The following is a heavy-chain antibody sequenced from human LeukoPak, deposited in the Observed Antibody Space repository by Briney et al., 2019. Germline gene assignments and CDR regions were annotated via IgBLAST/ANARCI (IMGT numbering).Heavy chain of an antibody. D-gene: IGHD2-21*02. V-gene: IGHV3-7*01. J-gene: IGHJ4*02. Sequence: GGSLRLSCAASGFTFSSYWMSWVRQAPGKGLEWVANIKQDGSEKYYVDSVKGRFTISRDNAKNSLYLQMNSLRAEDTAVYYCAKNLLAYCGGDCYSAFDYWGQGTLVTVSS. CDR2: IKQDGSEK. CDR3: AKNLLAYCGGDCYSAFDY. CDR1: GFTFSSYW.